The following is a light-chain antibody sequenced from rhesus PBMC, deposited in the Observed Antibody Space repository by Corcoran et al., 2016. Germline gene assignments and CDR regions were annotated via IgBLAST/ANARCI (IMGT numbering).Light chain of an antibody. CDR2: RAS. CDR3: QQHDNSPYS. Sequence: DIQMTQSPSSLSASVGDRVTITCRASQGISNWLAWFQQKPGKAPKLLIYRASNLETGVPSRFSGSGSGKDFTPTISSLQPEEIATYYCQQHDNSPYSFGQGTKVEIK. V-gene: IGKV1-69*01. J-gene: IGKJ2*01. CDR1: QGISNW.